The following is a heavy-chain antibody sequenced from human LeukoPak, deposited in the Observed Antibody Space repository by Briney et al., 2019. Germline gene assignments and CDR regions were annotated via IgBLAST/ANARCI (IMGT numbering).Heavy chain of an antibody. CDR2: IRYDGSNK. V-gene: IGHV3-30*02. CDR1: GFTFSSYG. D-gene: IGHD1-26*01. CDR3: AKGVRGSYYDDAFDI. Sequence: PGGSLRLSCAASGFTFSSYGMHWVRQAPGKGLEWVAFIRYDGSNKYYADSVKGRFTISRDNSKNTLYLQMNSLRAEDTAVYYCAKGVRGSYYDDAFDIWGQGIMVTVSS. J-gene: IGHJ3*02.